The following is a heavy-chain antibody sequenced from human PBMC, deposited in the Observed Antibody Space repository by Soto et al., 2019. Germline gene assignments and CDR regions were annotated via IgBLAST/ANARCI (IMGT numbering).Heavy chain of an antibody. D-gene: IGHD3-10*01. V-gene: IGHV4-39*01. CDR3: ARLNYGSGSFYNPGGAFDI. CDR2: IYFSGST. J-gene: IGHJ3*02. CDR1: GGSISSSRYY. Sequence: QLHLQESGPGLVKPSETLSLTCTVSGGSISSSRYYWGWIRQPPGKGLEWIGSIYFSGSTYYNPSLKCRVNISLDTPRKQFSLNLSSVTAADTAVYYGARLNYGSGSFYNPGGAFDIWGQGTMVTVSS.